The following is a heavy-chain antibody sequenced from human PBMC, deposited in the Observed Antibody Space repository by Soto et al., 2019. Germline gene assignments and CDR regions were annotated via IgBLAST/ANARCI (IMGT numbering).Heavy chain of an antibody. CDR1: GFTFSSYA. Sequence: GGSLRLSCAASGFTFSSYAMSWVRQAPGKGLEWVSAISGSGGSTYYADSVKGRFTISRDNSKNTLYLQMNSLRAEDTAVYYCAKIPYYDFWSGYHFDYWGQGTLVTVSS. J-gene: IGHJ4*02. V-gene: IGHV3-23*01. D-gene: IGHD3-3*01. CDR3: AKIPYYDFWSGYHFDY. CDR2: ISGSGGST.